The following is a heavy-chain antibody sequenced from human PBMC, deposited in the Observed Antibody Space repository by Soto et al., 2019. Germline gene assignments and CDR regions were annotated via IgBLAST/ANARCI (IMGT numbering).Heavy chain of an antibody. D-gene: IGHD3-3*01. CDR1: GASISSHY. Sequence: SETLSLTCYVTGASISSHYWSLIRQPPGKGLEWIGHFHYTGSSNYNSSLKSRVAVSIDTSENQFSLKLTSVTAADTAVYYCARTYYDFWSGDYYYYMDVWGQGTSVTVSS. CDR3: ARTYYDFWSGDYYYYMDV. CDR2: FHYTGSS. J-gene: IGHJ6*02. V-gene: IGHV4-59*11.